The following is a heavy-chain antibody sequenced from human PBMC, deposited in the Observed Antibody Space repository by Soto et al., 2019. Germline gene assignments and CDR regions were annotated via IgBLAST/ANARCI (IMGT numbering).Heavy chain of an antibody. J-gene: IGHJ6*02. CDR1: GYSFTSYW. CDR3: ARHYFDFWSGYPPMDV. CDR2: IDPSDSYT. Sequence: GESLKISCKGSGYSFTSYWISWVRQMPGKGLEWMGRIDPSDSYTNYSPSFQGHVTISADKSISTAYLQWSNLKASDTAMYYCARHYFDFWSGYPPMDVWGQGTTVTVSS. V-gene: IGHV5-10-1*01. D-gene: IGHD3-3*01.